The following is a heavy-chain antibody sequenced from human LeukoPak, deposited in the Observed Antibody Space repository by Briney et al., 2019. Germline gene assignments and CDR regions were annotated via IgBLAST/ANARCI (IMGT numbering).Heavy chain of an antibody. D-gene: IGHD5-18*01. J-gene: IGHJ4*02. CDR2: IYYSGST. V-gene: IGHV4-39*01. CDR3: ARRHHLYSYGHGAFDY. CDR1: GGSISSSSYY. Sequence: SETLSLTCTVSGGSISSSSYYWGWIRQPPGKGLEWIGSIYYSGSTYYNPSLKSRVTISVDTSKNQFSLKLSSVTAADTAVYYCARRHHLYSYGHGAFDYWGQGTLVTVSS.